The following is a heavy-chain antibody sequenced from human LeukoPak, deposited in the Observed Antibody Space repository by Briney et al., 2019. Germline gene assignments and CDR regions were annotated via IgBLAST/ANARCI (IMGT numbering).Heavy chain of an antibody. CDR2: IIPIFGTA. CDR3: ASTGYNYYDSRGYNWFDP. V-gene: IGHV1-69*13. D-gene: IGHD3-22*01. CDR1: GGTFSSYA. J-gene: IGHJ5*02. Sequence: ASVKVSCKASGGTFSSYAISWVRQAPGQGLEWMGGIIPIFGTANYAQMFQGRVTITADESTSTAYMELSSLRSEDTAVYYCASTGYNYYDSRGYNWFDPWGQGTLVTVSS.